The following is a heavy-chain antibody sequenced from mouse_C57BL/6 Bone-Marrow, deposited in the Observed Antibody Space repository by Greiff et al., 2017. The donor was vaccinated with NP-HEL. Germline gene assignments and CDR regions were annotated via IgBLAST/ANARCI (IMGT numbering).Heavy chain of an antibody. Sequence: EVKLMESGGDLVKPGGSLKLSCAASGFTFSSYGMSWVRQTPDKRLEWVATISSGGSYTYYPDSVKGRFTISRDNAKNTLYLQMSSLKSEDTAMYYGARRWLLSWFAYWGQGTLVTVSA. CDR3: ARRWLLSWFAY. CDR2: ISSGGSYT. J-gene: IGHJ3*01. D-gene: IGHD2-3*01. V-gene: IGHV5-6*01. CDR1: GFTFSSYG.